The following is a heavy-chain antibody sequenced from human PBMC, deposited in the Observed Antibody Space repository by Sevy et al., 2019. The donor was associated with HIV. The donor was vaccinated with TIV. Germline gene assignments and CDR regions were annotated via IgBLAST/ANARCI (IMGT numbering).Heavy chain of an antibody. J-gene: IGHJ4*02. V-gene: IGHV3-33*01. CDR1: GFTFSRYG. D-gene: IGHD3-22*01. Sequence: GGSLRLSCAASGFTFSRYGMHWVRQAPGKGLEWVAVIWYDGSNKYYADSVKGRFTISRDNSKNTLYLQMNSLRAEDTALYHCARRIRYDSSGYGFYFDHWGQGTLVTVSS. CDR3: ARRIRYDSSGYGFYFDH. CDR2: IWYDGSNK.